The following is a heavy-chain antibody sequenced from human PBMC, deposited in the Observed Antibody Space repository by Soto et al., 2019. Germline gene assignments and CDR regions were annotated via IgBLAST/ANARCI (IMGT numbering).Heavy chain of an antibody. CDR2: ISYDGSNK. D-gene: IGHD2-15*01. CDR1: GFTFSSYA. V-gene: IGHV3-30-3*01. J-gene: IGHJ6*02. Sequence: QVQLVESGGGVVQPGRSLRLSCAASGFTFSSYAMHWVRQAPGKGLECVAVISYDGSNKFYRDSVKGGFTISRDNSKNTLYLKINSLRYEDTAVYYCARGDREDIAVVVGARPGEYGVDVWGQGTTVTVSS. CDR3: ARGDREDIAVVVGARPGEYGVDV.